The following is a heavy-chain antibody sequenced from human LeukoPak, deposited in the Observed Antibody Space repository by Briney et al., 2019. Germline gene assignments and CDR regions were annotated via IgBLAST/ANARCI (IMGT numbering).Heavy chain of an antibody. Sequence: GGSLRLSCAVSGFTFSDARMSWVRQSPGKGLEWVGHIKRKTDGGTADYAAPVKGRFTISRDDSKNTLYLQISSLKTEDTSVYYCTTDGTTGTTLTPHDYWGQGTLVTVSS. CDR1: GFTFSDAR. CDR3: TTDGTTGTTLTPHDY. J-gene: IGHJ4*02. CDR2: IKRKTDGGTA. D-gene: IGHD1-1*01. V-gene: IGHV3-15*01.